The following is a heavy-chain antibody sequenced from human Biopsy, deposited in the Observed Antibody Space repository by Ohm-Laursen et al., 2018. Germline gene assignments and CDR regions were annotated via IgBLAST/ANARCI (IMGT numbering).Heavy chain of an antibody. CDR2: ISGSSNNI. J-gene: IGHJ4*01. CDR1: GFTFSAYS. V-gene: IGHV3-9*01. D-gene: IGHD6-25*01. CDR3: TKRRTAVRPFDS. Sequence: SLRLSCAASGFTFSAYSLDWVRQAPGKGLEWVSGISGSSNNIIYADSVRGRFTISRDNAKNSLYLEMNSLRSEDTAFYYCTKRRTAVRPFDSWGHGTLVTVSS.